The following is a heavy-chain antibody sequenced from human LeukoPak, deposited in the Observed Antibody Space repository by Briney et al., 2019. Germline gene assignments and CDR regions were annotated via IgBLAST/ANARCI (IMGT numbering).Heavy chain of an antibody. CDR2: INHSGNT. Sequence: PSETLSLTCTVSGYSISSGYYWGLIRQPPGKGLEWIGTINHSGNTYYNPSLKSRVIMSVDTSNNHFSLKLISVTAADTAVYYCARLGGSGDYWGQGTLVTVSS. V-gene: IGHV4-38-2*02. CDR3: ARLGGSGDY. J-gene: IGHJ4*02. D-gene: IGHD3-16*01. CDR1: GYSISSGYY.